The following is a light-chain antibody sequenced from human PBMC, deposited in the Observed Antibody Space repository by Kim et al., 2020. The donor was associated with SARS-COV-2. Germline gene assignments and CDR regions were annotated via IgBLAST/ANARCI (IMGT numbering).Light chain of an antibody. V-gene: IGLV3-1*01. CDR3: QAWDSSTAI. J-gene: IGLJ2*01. CDR2: RDT. Sequence: SVSPGQPVRITCSGDELGDKYASWYQQKPGQSPVLVIYRDTKRPSGIPERFSGSHSGNTATLTISGTQATDEADYYCQAWDSSTAIFGGGTQLTVL. CDR1: ELGDKY.